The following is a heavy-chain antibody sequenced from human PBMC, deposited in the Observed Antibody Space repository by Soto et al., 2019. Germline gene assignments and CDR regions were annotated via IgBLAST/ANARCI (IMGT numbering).Heavy chain of an antibody. D-gene: IGHD2-2*01. CDR3: ARDIRSTTEPYYYYYGMDV. V-gene: IGHV1-69*01. CDR2: IIPIFGTA. J-gene: IGHJ6*02. CDR1: GGTFSSYA. Sequence: QVQLVQSGAEVKKPGSSVKVSCKASGGTFSSYAISWVRQAPGQGLEWMGGIIPIFGTANYAQKFQGRVTITADESTSTAYMELSSLRSEDTAVYYCARDIRSTTEPYYYYYGMDVWGQGTTVTVSS.